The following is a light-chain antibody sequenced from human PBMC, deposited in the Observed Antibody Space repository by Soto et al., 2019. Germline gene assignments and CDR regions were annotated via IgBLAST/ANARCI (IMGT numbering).Light chain of an antibody. V-gene: IGKV3-20*01. J-gene: IGKJ2*01. CDR3: QQYGSSPPYT. Sequence: EVVLTQSPGTLSLSPGERATLSCRASQSVSNNYFAWYQQKPGQAPRLLIFGSSDRATGIPDRFSGSGSGTDFTLTICRLEPVDFEVYYCQQYGSSPPYTFGQGTKLEIK. CDR2: GSS. CDR1: QSVSNNY.